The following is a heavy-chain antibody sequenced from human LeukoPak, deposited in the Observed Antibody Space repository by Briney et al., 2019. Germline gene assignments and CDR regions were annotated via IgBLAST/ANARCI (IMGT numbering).Heavy chain of an antibody. V-gene: IGHV1-18*01. Sequence: ASVKVSCKASGYTFTSYGISWVRQAPGQGLEWMGWISAYNGNTNYAQKLQGRVTMTTDTSTSTAYMELRRLRPDDTAVYYCARHGQRDSSRRYHYWGQGTMLTVPS. CDR1: GYTFTSYG. CDR2: ISAYNGNT. D-gene: IGHD6-19*01. J-gene: IGHJ4*02. CDR3: ARHGQRDSSRRYHY.